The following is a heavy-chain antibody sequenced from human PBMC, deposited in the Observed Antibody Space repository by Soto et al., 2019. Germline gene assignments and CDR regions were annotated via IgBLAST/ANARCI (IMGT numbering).Heavy chain of an antibody. Sequence: GGSLRLSCATSGLTFSNYAMSWVRQAPGGGLEWVSSMSGSSSTTYYADSVRGRFTISRDRSKNTLYLQMSSLRAEDTGLYYCAKNQERELPRVIDFWGQGTLVPVSS. CDR2: MSGSSSTT. CDR1: GLTFSNYA. CDR3: AKNQERELPRVIDF. D-gene: IGHD3-16*02. J-gene: IGHJ1*01. V-gene: IGHV3-23*01.